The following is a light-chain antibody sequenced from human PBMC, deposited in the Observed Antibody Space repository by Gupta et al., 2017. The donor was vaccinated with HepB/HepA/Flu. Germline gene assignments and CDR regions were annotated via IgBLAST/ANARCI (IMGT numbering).Light chain of an antibody. J-gene: IGKJ1*01. CDR3: QQYDSNPQWT. V-gene: IGKV4-1*01. CDR1: QSVLYSSNNKNY. Sequence: DIVMTQSPDSLAASLGERATINCKSSQSVLYSSNNKNYLAWYQQKPGQPPKLLIYWASTRESGVPDRFSGSGSGTDFTLTISSRQAEDVAVYYCQQYDSNPQWTFGQGTKVEIK. CDR2: WAS.